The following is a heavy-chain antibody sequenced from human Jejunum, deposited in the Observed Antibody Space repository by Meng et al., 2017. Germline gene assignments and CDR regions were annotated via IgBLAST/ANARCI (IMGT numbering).Heavy chain of an antibody. V-gene: IGHV4-61*03. CDR1: GGSVSSGFYY. D-gene: IGHD5-24*01. Sequence: VRRPGSGPGVCRPSETLSLTCTGSGGSVSSGFYYWSWIRQPPGKGLEWIGYISDSGTTNYNPSLKSRVTMSVDTSKNHFSLKLTSVTAADTAVYFCARDSETYPTYFDYWGQGTLVTVSS. CDR2: ISDSGTT. J-gene: IGHJ4*02. CDR3: ARDSETYPTYFDY.